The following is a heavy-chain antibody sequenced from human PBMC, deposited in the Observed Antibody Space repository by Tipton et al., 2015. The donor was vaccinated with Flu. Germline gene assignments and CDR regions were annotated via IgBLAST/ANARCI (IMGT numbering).Heavy chain of an antibody. D-gene: IGHD3-10*01. CDR2: IYSSGST. V-gene: IGHV4-4*07. CDR3: ARFSVRGESDY. J-gene: IGHJ4*02. CDR1: GGSINSYY. Sequence: TLSLTCTVSGGSINSYYWSWIRQPAGKGLEWIGRIYSSGSTNYNPSLKSRVTMSVDTSKNQFSLKMSSVTAADTAVYYCARFSVRGESDYWGQGTLVTVSS.